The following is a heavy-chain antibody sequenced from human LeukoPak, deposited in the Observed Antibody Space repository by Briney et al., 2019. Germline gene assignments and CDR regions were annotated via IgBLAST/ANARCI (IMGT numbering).Heavy chain of an antibody. Sequence: GGSLRLSCAASGFTFDDYAMHWVRQAPGKGLEWVSSILWNSGIIGYADSVKGRFTISRDNAKNSLYLQMNSLRAEDTALYYCAKDSLEHAAMVVDWGQGTLVTVSS. J-gene: IGHJ4*02. CDR1: GFTFDDYA. CDR2: ILWNSGII. CDR3: AKDSLEHAAMVVD. V-gene: IGHV3-9*01. D-gene: IGHD5-18*01.